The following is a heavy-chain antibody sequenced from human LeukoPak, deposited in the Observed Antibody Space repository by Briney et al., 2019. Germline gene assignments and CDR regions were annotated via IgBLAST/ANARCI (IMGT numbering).Heavy chain of an antibody. CDR3: AREVVVYAAFDY. CDR2: ISGSSYYI. D-gene: IGHD2-8*02. Sequence: PGGSLRLSCAASGFTFSSYTINWVRQAPGKGLEWVSSISGSSYYIYYADSVRGRFTISRDNAKNSVYLQMNSLRAEDTAVYYCAREVVVYAAFDYWGQGTLVTVSS. V-gene: IGHV3-21*01. CDR1: GFTFSSYT. J-gene: IGHJ4*02.